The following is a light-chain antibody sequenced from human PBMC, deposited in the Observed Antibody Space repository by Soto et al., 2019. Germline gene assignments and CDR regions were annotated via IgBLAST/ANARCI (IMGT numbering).Light chain of an antibody. V-gene: IGLV1-44*01. Sequence: QSVLTQPPSASGTLGQRVSISCSGSSSNIGSNPVNWYQQLPGTAPRLLIYNNNQRPSGVPDRVSGSKSGTSASLAISGLQSEHEADYYCAAWDDSLSGPVFGTGTKVTVL. CDR1: SSNIGSNP. J-gene: IGLJ1*01. CDR2: NNN. CDR3: AAWDDSLSGPV.